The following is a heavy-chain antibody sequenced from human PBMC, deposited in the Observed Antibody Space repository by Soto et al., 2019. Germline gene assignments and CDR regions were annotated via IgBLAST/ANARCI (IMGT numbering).Heavy chain of an antibody. Sequence: QVQLVQSGAEVMKPGSSVKVSCTASGGTFSSYAISWVRQAPGQGLEWMGGIIPIFGTANYAEKVQGRFSITADESTSRAYMELRRLRPEDTAVYYCARDLVVVVGVNDDVLPGYYGMDVWGQGTTVTVSS. CDR1: GGTFSSYA. J-gene: IGHJ6*02. D-gene: IGHD3-22*01. CDR3: ARDLVVVVGVNDDVLPGYYGMDV. V-gene: IGHV1-69*01. CDR2: IIPIFGTA.